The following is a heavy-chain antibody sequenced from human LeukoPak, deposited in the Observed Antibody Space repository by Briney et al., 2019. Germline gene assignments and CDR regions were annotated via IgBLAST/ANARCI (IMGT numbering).Heavy chain of an antibody. Sequence: SETLSLTCTVSAASISSYYWTWIRQPPGKGLEWIGYIFPSGSAYYNPSLKTRVTISVDTSKNQFSLKLTSVTAADTAVYYCARRHHYSYFMDVWGKGTTVTVSS. CDR2: IFPSGSA. V-gene: IGHV4-4*09. CDR3: ARRHHYSYFMDV. J-gene: IGHJ6*03. CDR1: AASISSYY.